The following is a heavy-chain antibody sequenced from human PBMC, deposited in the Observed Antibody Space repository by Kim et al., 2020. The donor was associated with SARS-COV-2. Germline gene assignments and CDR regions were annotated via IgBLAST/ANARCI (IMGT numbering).Heavy chain of an antibody. V-gene: IGHV3-30*03. Sequence: GGSLRLSCAASGFNNYGIHWVRQAPGKGLEWVAVISYDGSNKYYADSVKGRFTLSRDNSKNTVYLQMNSLRAEDTAVYYCATSHLCNTTSCYDYWGQGTL. J-gene: IGHJ4*02. CDR3: ATSHLCNTTSCYDY. CDR2: ISYDGSNK. D-gene: IGHD2-2*01. CDR1: GFNNYG.